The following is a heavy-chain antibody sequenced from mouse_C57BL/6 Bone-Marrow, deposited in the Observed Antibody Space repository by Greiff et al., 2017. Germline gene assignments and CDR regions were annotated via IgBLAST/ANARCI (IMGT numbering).Heavy chain of an antibody. J-gene: IGHJ4*01. D-gene: IGHD2-1*01. CDR1: GYAFSSSW. CDR2: IYPGDGDT. V-gene: IGHV1-82*01. CDR3: ASIDYGNLYYAMDY. Sequence: QVQLQQSGPELVKPGASVKISCKASGYAFSSSWLNWVQQRPGRGLEWIGRIYPGDGDTNYNGKFKGKSTLTADKSSSTAYMQLISLTSEDSAVYSCASIDYGNLYYAMDYWGQGTSVTVSS.